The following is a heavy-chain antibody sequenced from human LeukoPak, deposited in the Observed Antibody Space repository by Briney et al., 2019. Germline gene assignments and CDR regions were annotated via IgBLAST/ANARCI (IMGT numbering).Heavy chain of an antibody. J-gene: IGHJ5*02. Sequence: SQTLSLTCTVSGGSISSGSYYWTWVRQHPGEGLEWIGYTYYTGNAYYNPSLESRVTISVDMSRNQISLKLGSVTAADTAVYYCAKGLATAQGESAMPPWGQGTLVTVSS. CDR3: AKGLATAQGESAMPP. CDR2: TYYTGNA. V-gene: IGHV4-31*03. CDR1: GGSISSGSYY. D-gene: IGHD2-2*01.